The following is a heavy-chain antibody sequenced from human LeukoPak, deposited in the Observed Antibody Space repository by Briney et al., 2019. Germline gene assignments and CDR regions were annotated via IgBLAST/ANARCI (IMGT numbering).Heavy chain of an antibody. CDR2: ISGYNDNP. CDR3: ARDDSVA. J-gene: IGHJ5*02. D-gene: IGHD3-16*01. V-gene: IGHV1-18*01. Sequence: GASVKVSCKTSGYTVTNFGVSWVRQAPGQGLELMGWISGYNDNPNYAQNLHGRVTMTTDTSTSTAYMDLSSLRSDDTAVYYCARDDSVAWGQGTLVTVSS. CDR1: GYTVTNFG.